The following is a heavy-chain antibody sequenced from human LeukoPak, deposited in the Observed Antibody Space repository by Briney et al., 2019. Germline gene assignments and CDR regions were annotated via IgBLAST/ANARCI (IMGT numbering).Heavy chain of an antibody. CDR1: GYTFTSYG. CDR2: ISAYNGNT. D-gene: IGHD3-9*01. CDR3: ARVYDILTGYYNVDY. J-gene: IGHJ4*02. Sequence: ASVKVSCKASGYTFTSYGISWVRQAPGQGLEWIGWISAYNGNTNYAQKLQGRVTMTTDTSTSTAYMELRSLRSDDTAVYYCARVYDILTGYYNVDYWGQRTLVTVSS. V-gene: IGHV1-18*01.